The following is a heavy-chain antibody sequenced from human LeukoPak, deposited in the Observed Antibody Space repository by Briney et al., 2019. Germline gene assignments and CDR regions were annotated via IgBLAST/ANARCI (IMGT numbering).Heavy chain of an antibody. Sequence: SETLSLTCTASGGSISSYYWNWIRQPPGKGLEWIGYIYYSGTTNYNPSLKSRVTISVDTSKNQFSLKLSSVTAADTAVYYCARVDSTQPPAFDIWGQGTMVTVSS. CDR3: ARVDSTQPPAFDI. V-gene: IGHV4-59*12. CDR2: IYYSGTT. D-gene: IGHD2-2*03. J-gene: IGHJ3*02. CDR1: GGSISSYY.